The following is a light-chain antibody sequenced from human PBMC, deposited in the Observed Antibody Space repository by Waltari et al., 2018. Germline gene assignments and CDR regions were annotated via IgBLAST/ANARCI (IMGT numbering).Light chain of an antibody. Sequence: DIQMTQSPSSLSASVGDRVTITCRASQTITTYLNWYQQKPGKPPKLLIYVASNLQSRVPSRFSGSGYGADFTLTISTLQPEDFATYYCQQSYSTPYTFGQGTKLDIK. J-gene: IGKJ2*01. V-gene: IGKV1-39*01. CDR2: VAS. CDR1: QTITTY. CDR3: QQSYSTPYT.